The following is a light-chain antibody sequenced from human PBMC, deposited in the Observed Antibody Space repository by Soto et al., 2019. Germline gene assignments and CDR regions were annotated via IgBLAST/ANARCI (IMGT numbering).Light chain of an antibody. CDR2: GAS. V-gene: IGKV3-15*01. CDR1: ESVRTD. J-gene: IGKJ4*01. Sequence: ETVMTQSPATVSVSPGERVTLSCGASESVRTDLAWYQQKPGQAPRLLIYGASTRAADIPGRFSGRGSGTEFTLTIGSLESEDFAIWFCQPYKNWPLPFGGGTTVEIQ. CDR3: QPYKNWPLP.